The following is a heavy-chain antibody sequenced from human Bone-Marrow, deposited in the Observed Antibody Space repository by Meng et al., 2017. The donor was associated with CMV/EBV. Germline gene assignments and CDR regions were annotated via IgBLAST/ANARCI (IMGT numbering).Heavy chain of an antibody. CDR3: ARGGYYDFWSGYYTSPFDY. CDR1: GYTFTSYY. CDR2: INPSGGST. J-gene: IGHJ4*02. V-gene: IGHV1-46*01. D-gene: IGHD3-3*01. Sequence: ASVKVSCKASGYTFTSYYMHWVRQAPGQGLEWMGIINPSGGSTNYAQKFQGRVTITTDESTSTAYMELSSLRSEDTAVYYCARGGYYDFWSGYYTSPFDYWGQGTLVTVSS.